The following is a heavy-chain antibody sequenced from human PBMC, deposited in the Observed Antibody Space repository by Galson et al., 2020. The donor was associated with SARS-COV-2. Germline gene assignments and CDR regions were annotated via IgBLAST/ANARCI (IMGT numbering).Heavy chain of an antibody. CDR1: GFTFSSYW. D-gene: IGHD3-10*01. V-gene: IGHV3-7*01. J-gene: IGHJ6*02. CDR2: RKQDGSEK. CDR3: ARDGIWSGDSYYYYGMDV. Sequence: GGSLRLSCAASGFTFSSYWMSWVRQAPGKGQEWVANRKQDGSEKYNVDSVKGRLTISRDNAKNSLYLQMNSLRAEDTAVYYCARDGIWSGDSYYYYGMDVWGQGPTVTVSS.